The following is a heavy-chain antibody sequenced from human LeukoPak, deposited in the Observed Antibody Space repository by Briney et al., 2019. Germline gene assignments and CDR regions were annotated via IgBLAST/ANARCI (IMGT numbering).Heavy chain of an antibody. J-gene: IGHJ3*02. CDR2: INPNSGGT. CDR1: GYTFTSYF. CDR3: AREVGSSSWYGNDAFDI. D-gene: IGHD6-13*01. V-gene: IGHV1-2*02. Sequence: ASVKDSCKASGYTFTSYFLHWVRQAPGQGLEWMGWINPNSGGTNYAQKFQGRVTMTRDTSISTAYMELSRLRSDDTAVYYCAREVGSSSWYGNDAFDIWGQGTMVTVSS.